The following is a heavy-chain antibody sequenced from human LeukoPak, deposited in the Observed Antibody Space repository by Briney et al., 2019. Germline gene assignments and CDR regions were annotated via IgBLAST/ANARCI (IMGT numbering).Heavy chain of an antibody. J-gene: IGHJ3*02. Sequence: PSETLSLTCAVYGGSFSGYYWSWIRQPPGKGLEWIGEINHSGSTNYNPSLKSRVTISVDTSKNQFSLKLSSVTAADTAVYYCARGKSIAARNAFDIWGQGTMVTVSS. CDR1: GGSFSGYY. V-gene: IGHV4-34*01. CDR3: ARGKSIAARNAFDI. D-gene: IGHD6-6*01. CDR2: INHSGST.